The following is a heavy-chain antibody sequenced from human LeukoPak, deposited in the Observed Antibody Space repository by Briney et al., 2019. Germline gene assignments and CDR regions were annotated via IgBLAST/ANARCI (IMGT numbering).Heavy chain of an antibody. V-gene: IGHV1-2*02. Sequence: ASVKDSCKASGYTFTGYYMHWVRQAPGQGREWMGWINPNSGGTNYAQKFRGRVTMTRDTSISTAYMELSRLRSDDTAVYYCARVRERLGWFDPWGQGTLVTVSS. CDR3: ARVRERLGWFDP. J-gene: IGHJ5*02. D-gene: IGHD1-26*01. CDR2: INPNSGGT. CDR1: GYTFTGYY.